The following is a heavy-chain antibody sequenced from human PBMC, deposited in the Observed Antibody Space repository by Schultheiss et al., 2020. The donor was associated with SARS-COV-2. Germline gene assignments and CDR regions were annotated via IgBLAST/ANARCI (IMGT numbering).Heavy chain of an antibody. D-gene: IGHD2-21*02. CDR1: GYSISSGYY. Sequence: ETLSLTCAVSGYSISSGYYWSWIRQPPGKGLEWIGEINHSGSTNYNPSLKSRVTISVDTSKNQFSLRLSSVTAADTAVYYCARLYCGGDCYHDYWGQGTLVTVSS. CDR3: ARLYCGGDCYHDY. CDR2: INHSGST. V-gene: IGHV4-38-2*01. J-gene: IGHJ4*02.